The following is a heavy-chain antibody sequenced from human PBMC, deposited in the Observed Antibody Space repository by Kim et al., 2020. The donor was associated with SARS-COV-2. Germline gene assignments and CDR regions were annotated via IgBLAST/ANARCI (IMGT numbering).Heavy chain of an antibody. J-gene: IGHJ5*02. CDR2: IYYSGTT. V-gene: IGHV4-30-4*01. D-gene: IGHD4-17*01. CDR3: GRDRWVGDYGWFDP. Sequence: SETLSLTCTVSGGSISSGDYYWSWIRQPPGKGLEWIGYIYYSGTTYYNPSLKSRVTITVDTSKNQFSLKLSLGTAAATAAYCFGRDRWVGDYGWFDPWG. CDR1: GGSISSGDYY.